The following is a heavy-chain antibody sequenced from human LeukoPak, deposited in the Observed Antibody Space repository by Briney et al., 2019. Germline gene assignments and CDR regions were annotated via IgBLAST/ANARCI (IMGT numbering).Heavy chain of an antibody. J-gene: IGHJ4*02. V-gene: IGHV4-59*04. CDR2: IYYSGSA. CDR1: GFTVSSNY. CDR3: ARAYGARPYYYFDY. D-gene: IGHD4-17*01. Sequence: PGGSLRLSCVASGFTVSSNYMSWVRQAPGKGLEWIGAIYYSGSAYYNPSLKSRVTISVDTSKNQFSLKVTSVTAADTAVYYCARAYGARPYYYFDYWGQGTLVTVSS.